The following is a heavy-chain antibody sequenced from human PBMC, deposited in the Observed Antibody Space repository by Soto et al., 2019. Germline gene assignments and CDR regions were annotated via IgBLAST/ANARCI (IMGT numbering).Heavy chain of an antibody. CDR2: ISAYNGKT. Sequence: QVQLVQSGTEVKKPGASVKVSCKASGYTFSNFAIGWVRQAPGQGLEWMGWISAYNGKTNYAQNLQGRLTMTTDTFISKEYMERGSVRSDDTAVYYCARLLGDGYKLGYWGQGALVSVSS. CDR1: GYTFSNFA. CDR3: ARLLGDGYKLGY. V-gene: IGHV1-18*01. J-gene: IGHJ4*02. D-gene: IGHD5-12*01.